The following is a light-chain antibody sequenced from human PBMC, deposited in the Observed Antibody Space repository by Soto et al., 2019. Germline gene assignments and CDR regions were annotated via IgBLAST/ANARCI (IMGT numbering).Light chain of an antibody. J-gene: IGKJ1*01. CDR3: QSYGSSRT. Sequence: EIALTQPLWTVCSSRWAPATQPLRASQSVSSYLAWYQQKPGQAPRLLIYDASNRATGIPARFSGSGSGTDFTLPIRSLEPEDFAVYYCQSYGSSRTFGQGTKVDIK. V-gene: IGKV3-11*01. CDR2: DAS. CDR1: QSVSSY.